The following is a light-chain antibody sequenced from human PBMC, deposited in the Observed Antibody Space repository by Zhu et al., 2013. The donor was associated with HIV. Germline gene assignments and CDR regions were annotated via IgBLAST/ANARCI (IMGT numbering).Light chain of an antibody. CDR2: DAS. V-gene: IGKV1-5*01. J-gene: IGKJ1*01. Sequence: DIQMTQSPSTLSASVGDRVTITCRASQTISNWLAWLQQKPGKAPKLLIYDASNLEGGVPSRFSGSGSGTEFTLTISSLQPEDVATYYCQGYYGQSPWTFGQGTKVDFK. CDR3: QGYYGQSPWT. CDR1: QTISNW.